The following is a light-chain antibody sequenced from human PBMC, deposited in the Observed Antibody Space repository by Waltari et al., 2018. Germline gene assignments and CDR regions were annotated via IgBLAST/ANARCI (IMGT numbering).Light chain of an antibody. Sequence: QFALTQPPSASGSPGQSITISCTGTSSDVGGYTHVSWYQQYPGKVPKLLISEVFKRPSGVPSRFSGYKSGNTAYLTVSGLQAEDEADYYCSSSATDGDYFVFGTGTKVTVL. J-gene: IGLJ1*01. V-gene: IGLV2-8*01. CDR2: EVF. CDR1: SSDVGGYTH. CDR3: SSSATDGDYFV.